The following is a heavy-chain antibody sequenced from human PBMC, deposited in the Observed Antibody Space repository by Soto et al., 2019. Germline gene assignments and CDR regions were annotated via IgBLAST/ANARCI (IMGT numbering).Heavy chain of an antibody. Sequence: GVLRLSCAASGFTFSSYAMSWVRQAPGKGLEWVSAISGSGGSTYYADSVKGRFTISRDNSKNTLYLQMNSLRAEDTAVYYCAKETGGDSNLDYWGQGTLVTVSS. J-gene: IGHJ4*02. V-gene: IGHV3-23*01. D-gene: IGHD4-4*01. CDR3: AKETGGDSNLDY. CDR1: GFTFSSYA. CDR2: ISGSGGST.